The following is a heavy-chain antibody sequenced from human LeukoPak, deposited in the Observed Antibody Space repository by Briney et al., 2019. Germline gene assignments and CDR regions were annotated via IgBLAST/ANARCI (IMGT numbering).Heavy chain of an antibody. Sequence: PSETLSLSCTVSGGPISSSNYYWGWIRQNPGKGLEWIGTIYYSGTTYCNPSLKSRVTISVDTSKNQFSLKLSSVNAADTAMYYCASQRWLHDLDCWGQGTLVTVSS. CDR3: ASQRWLHDLDC. J-gene: IGHJ4*02. V-gene: IGHV4-39*01. CDR1: GGPISSSNYY. D-gene: IGHD5-24*01. CDR2: IYYSGTT.